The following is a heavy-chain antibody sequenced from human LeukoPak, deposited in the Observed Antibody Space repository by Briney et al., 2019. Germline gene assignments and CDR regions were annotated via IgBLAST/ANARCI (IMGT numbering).Heavy chain of an antibody. CDR1: GYTFTDYY. CDR3: ARDEVTTCGMDV. Sequence: ASVKVSCKASGYTFTDYYMHWVRQAPGQGLEWMGWINPDSGGTNYVQKFQGRVTMTRDTSISTAYMELSRLRSDDTAVYYCARDEVTTCGMDVWGQGTTVTVSS. V-gene: IGHV1-2*02. J-gene: IGHJ6*02. CDR2: INPDSGGT. D-gene: IGHD4-11*01.